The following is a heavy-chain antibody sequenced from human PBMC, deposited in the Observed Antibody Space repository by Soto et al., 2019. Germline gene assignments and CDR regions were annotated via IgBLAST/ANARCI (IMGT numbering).Heavy chain of an antibody. Sequence: ASVKGYCKAAGYTLTELSMHWVRQDTGKVHEWMGGFDPEDGETIYAQKFQGRVTMTEDTSTDTAYMELSSLRSEDTAVYYCATVYSGSYGYYGMDVWGQGTTVTVSS. D-gene: IGHD1-26*01. CDR2: FDPEDGET. V-gene: IGHV1-24*01. J-gene: IGHJ6*02. CDR1: GYTLTELS. CDR3: ATVYSGSYGYYGMDV.